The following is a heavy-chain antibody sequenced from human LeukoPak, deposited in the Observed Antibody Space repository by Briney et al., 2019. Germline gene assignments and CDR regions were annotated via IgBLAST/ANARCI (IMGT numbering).Heavy chain of an antibody. J-gene: IGHJ4*02. CDR3: GKPQYHDYSGYYIDY. D-gene: IGHD3-22*01. CDR1: GYTFTGYY. V-gene: IGHV1-2*02. Sequence: ASVKVSCKASGYTFTGYYMHWVRQAPGQGLEWMGWINPNSGGTNYAQKFQGRVTMTRDTSISTAYMELSRLRSDDTAGYYCGKPQYHDYSGYYIDYWGQGTLVTVSS. CDR2: INPNSGGT.